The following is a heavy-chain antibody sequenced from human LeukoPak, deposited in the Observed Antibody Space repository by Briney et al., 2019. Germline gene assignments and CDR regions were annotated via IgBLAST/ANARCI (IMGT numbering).Heavy chain of an antibody. CDR1: GGSISSYY. CDR2: IYYSGST. Sequence: TSETLSLTCTVSGGSISSYYWSWIRQPPGKGLEWIGYIYYSGSTNYNPSLKSRVTISVDTSKNQFSLKLSSVTAADTAAYYCARDQDIRGFDYWGQGTLVTVSS. J-gene: IGHJ4*02. D-gene: IGHD3-3*02. CDR3: ARDQDIRGFDY. V-gene: IGHV4-59*01.